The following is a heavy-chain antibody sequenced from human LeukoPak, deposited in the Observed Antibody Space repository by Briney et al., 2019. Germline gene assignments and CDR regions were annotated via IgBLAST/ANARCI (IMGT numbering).Heavy chain of an antibody. CDR3: ARVSILGYSSGWYPYYYYYMDV. J-gene: IGHJ6*03. CDR1: GFTFSSYE. V-gene: IGHV3-48*03. Sequence: GGSLRLSCAASGFTFSSYEMNWVRQAPGKGLEWVSYISSSGSTIYYADSVKGRFTISRDNAKNSLYLQMNSLRAEDTAVYYCARVSILGYSSGWYPYYYYYMDVWGKGTTVTISS. CDR2: ISSSGSTI. D-gene: IGHD6-19*01.